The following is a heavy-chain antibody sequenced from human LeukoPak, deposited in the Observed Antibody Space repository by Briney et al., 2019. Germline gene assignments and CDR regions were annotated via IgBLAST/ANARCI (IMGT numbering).Heavy chain of an antibody. CDR2: ISRDGSTT. Sequence: GGPVRLSCAASGFTLSSYWMDWVRQAPGIGLVWVAGISRDGSTTTYAGSVKGRFTISRDNAKNTLYLQMNSLRAEDTAVYYCARVRLRSGYDTIDYWGQGTLVTVSS. J-gene: IGHJ4*02. V-gene: IGHV3-74*01. CDR1: GFTLSSYW. D-gene: IGHD5-12*01. CDR3: ARVRLRSGYDTIDY.